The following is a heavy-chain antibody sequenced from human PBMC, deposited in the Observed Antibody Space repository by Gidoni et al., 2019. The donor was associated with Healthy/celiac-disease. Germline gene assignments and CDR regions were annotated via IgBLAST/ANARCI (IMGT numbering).Heavy chain of an antibody. J-gene: IGHJ3*02. V-gene: IGHV3-11*06. Sequence: QVQLVESGGGLVKPGGSLRLSCAASGFHFSDYYTSWIRQAPGKGLEGVSYIRSSSSYTNYADSVKGRFTISRDNAKNSLYLQMNSLRAEDTAVYYCARDPAEDIVVVPAAIGAFDIWGQGTMVTVSS. D-gene: IGHD2-2*02. CDR2: IRSSSSYT. CDR3: ARDPAEDIVVVPAAIGAFDI. CDR1: GFHFSDYY.